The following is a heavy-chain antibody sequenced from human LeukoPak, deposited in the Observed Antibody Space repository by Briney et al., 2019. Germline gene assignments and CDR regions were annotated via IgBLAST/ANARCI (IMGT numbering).Heavy chain of an antibody. J-gene: IGHJ6*04. Sequence: RSGGSLRLSCAASGFTFSSYSLNWVRQAPGKGLEWVSYIRSSGTTKYYADSVKGRFTISRDNAKNSLYLQMDSLRAEDTAVYYCAGGSGLGMDVWGKGTTVTVSS. CDR1: GFTFSSYS. D-gene: IGHD3-3*01. CDR3: AGGSGLGMDV. CDR2: IRSSGTTK. V-gene: IGHV3-48*01.